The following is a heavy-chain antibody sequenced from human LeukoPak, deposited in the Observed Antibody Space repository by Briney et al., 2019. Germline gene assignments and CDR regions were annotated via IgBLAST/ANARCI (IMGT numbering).Heavy chain of an antibody. D-gene: IGHD6-13*01. CDR2: IYPGDSDT. CDR1: GYSFTSYW. V-gene: IGHV5-51*01. J-gene: IGHJ5*02. CDR3: ARHGEHIAAVWYAWFDP. Sequence: GESLKISCKGSGYSFTSYWIGWVRQMPGKGLEWMGIIYPGDSDTRYSPSFQDQVTISADKSISTAYLQWSSLKASDTAMYYCARHGEHIAAVWYAWFDPWGQGTLVTVSS.